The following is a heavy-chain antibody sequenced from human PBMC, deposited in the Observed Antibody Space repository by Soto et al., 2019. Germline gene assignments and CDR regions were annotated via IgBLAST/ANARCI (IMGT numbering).Heavy chain of an antibody. Sequence: SQTLSLTCAISGDSVSSNSAAWNWIRQSPSRGLEWLGRTYYRSKWYNDYAVSVKSRITINPDTSKNQFSLKLSSVTAADTAVYYCARGGGTVTTPRLVWFDPWGQGTLVTVSS. CDR1: GDSVSSNSAA. V-gene: IGHV6-1*01. D-gene: IGHD4-17*01. CDR2: TYYRSKWYN. J-gene: IGHJ5*02. CDR3: ARGGGTVTTPRLVWFDP.